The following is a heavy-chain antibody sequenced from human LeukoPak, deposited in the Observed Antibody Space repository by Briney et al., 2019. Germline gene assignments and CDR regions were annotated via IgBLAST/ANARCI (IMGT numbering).Heavy chain of an antibody. CDR1: GFTFSSYS. J-gene: IGHJ4*02. D-gene: IGHD3-16*02. CDR2: ISSSSSYI. Sequence: GGSLRLSCAASGFTFSSYSMNWVRQAPGKGLEWVSSISSSSSYIYYADSVKGRFTISRDNAKNSLYLQMNSLRAEDTAVYYCAREGDYVLGSYRYYSYWGQGTLVTVSS. CDR3: AREGDYVLGSYRYYSY. V-gene: IGHV3-21*01.